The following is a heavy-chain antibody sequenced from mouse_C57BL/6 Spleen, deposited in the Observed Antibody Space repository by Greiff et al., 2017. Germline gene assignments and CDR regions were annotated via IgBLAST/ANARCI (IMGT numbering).Heavy chain of an antibody. CDR2: IDPETGGT. V-gene: IGHV1-15*01. CDR3: TRCTTVVAKGFAY. Sequence: VQLQQSGAELVRPGASVTLSCKASGYTFTDYEMHWVKQTPVHGLAWIGAIDPETGGTAYNQKFKGKAILTAGKSSSTAYMELRSLTSEDSAVYYCTRCTTVVAKGFAYGGQGTLVTVSA. CDR1: GYTFTDYE. J-gene: IGHJ3*01. D-gene: IGHD1-1*01.